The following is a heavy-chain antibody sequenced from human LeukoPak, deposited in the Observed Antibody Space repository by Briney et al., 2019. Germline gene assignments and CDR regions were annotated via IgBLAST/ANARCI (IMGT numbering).Heavy chain of an antibody. CDR1: GFTFSSYA. J-gene: IGHJ4*02. D-gene: IGHD3-22*01. CDR2: ISGSGGST. CDR3: ARSLDSSGYYYVYDY. Sequence: GGSLRLSCAASGFTFSSYAMSWVRQAPGKGLEWVSAISGSGGSTYYADSVKGRFTISRDNSKNTLYLQMNSLRAEDTAVYYCARSLDSSGYYYVYDYWGQGTLVTVSS. V-gene: IGHV3-23*01.